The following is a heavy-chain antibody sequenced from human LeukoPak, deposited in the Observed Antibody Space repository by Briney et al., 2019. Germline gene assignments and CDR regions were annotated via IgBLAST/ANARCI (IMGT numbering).Heavy chain of an antibody. D-gene: IGHD6-19*01. Sequence: SETLSLTCTVFGGSISTSNYYWVWIRQPPGKGLEWIGSIYYSGSTYYNPSLKSRVTISVDTSKNQFSLKLSSVTAADTAVYYCARSPSVASFDYWGQGTLVTVSS. CDR2: IYYSGST. CDR3: ARSPSVASFDY. CDR1: GGSISTSNYY. J-gene: IGHJ4*02. V-gene: IGHV4-39*07.